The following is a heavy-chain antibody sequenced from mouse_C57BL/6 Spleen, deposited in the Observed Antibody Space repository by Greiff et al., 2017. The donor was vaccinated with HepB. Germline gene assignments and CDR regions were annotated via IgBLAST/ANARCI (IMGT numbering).Heavy chain of an antibody. Sequence: EVMLVESGGGLVKPGGSLKLSCAASGFTFSDYGMHWVRQAPEKGLEWVAYISSGSSTIYYADTVKGRFTISRDNAKNTLFLQMTSLRAEDTAMYYCARWLTVTLYWYVDVWGTGTTVTVSS. CDR3: ARWLTVTLYWYVDV. CDR2: ISSGSSTI. CDR1: GFTFSDYG. D-gene: IGHD4-1*01. V-gene: IGHV5-17*01. J-gene: IGHJ1*03.